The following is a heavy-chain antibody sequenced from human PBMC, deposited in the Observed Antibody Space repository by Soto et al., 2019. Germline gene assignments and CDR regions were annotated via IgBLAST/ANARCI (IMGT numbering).Heavy chain of an antibody. V-gene: IGHV3-33*01. J-gene: IGHJ3*02. CDR2: IWYDGSNK. CDR1: GFTFSSYG. CDR3: ARDFSWGGDAFDI. D-gene: IGHD3-10*01. Sequence: QVQLVESGGGVVQPGRSLRLSCAASGFTFSSYGMHWVRQAPGKGLEWVAVIWYDGSNKYYADSVKGRFTISRDNSKNTLYLDINRLRAEDTAVYYCARDFSWGGDAFDIWGQGTMVTVSS.